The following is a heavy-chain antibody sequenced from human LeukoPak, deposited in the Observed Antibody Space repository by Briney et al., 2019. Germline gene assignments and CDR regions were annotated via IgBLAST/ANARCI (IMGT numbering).Heavy chain of an antibody. CDR2: IIPIFGTA. Sequence: ASVKVSCKASGGTFSSYAISWVRQAPGQGLEWMGGIIPIFGTANYAQKFQGRVTITTDESTSTAYMELSSLRSEDTAVYYCASRTVVPAAQVDYWGQGTLVTVSS. CDR3: ASRTVVPAAQVDY. D-gene: IGHD2-2*01. V-gene: IGHV1-69*05. CDR1: GGTFSSYA. J-gene: IGHJ4*02.